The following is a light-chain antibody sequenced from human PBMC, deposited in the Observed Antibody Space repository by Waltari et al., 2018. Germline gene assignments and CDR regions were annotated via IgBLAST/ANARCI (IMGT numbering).Light chain of an antibody. CDR3: QQSYNTPLS. CDR1: QSVSKY. V-gene: IGKV1-39*01. Sequence: DIQMTQSPSSLSASVGDRVTITCRASQSVSKYLNWYQQQPGKAPKLLIYTTSNSQSGVPSRFSGSGSGTDFTLTISSLQLEDLATYYCQQSYNTPLSFGGGTKVEIK. CDR2: TTS. J-gene: IGKJ4*01.